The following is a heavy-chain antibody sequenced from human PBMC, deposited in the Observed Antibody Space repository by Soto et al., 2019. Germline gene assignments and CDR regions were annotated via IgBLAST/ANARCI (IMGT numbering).Heavy chain of an antibody. CDR2: IVVGSGNT. J-gene: IGHJ6*02. CDR1: GFTFTSSA. CDR3: AAAPNYDFWSGYYTDYYGMDV. V-gene: IGHV1-58*01. Sequence: GASVKVSCKASGFTFTSSAVQWVRQARGQRLEWIGWIVVGSGNTNYAQKFQGRVTITRDMSTSTAYMELSSLRSEDTAVYYCAAAPNYDFWSGYYTDYYGMDVWGQGTTVTVSS. D-gene: IGHD3-3*01.